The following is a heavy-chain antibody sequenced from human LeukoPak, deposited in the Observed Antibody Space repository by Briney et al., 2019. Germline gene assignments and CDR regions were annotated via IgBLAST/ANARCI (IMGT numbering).Heavy chain of an antibody. Sequence: SETLSLTCTVSGGSISSSRYYWGWIRQPPGKGLEWIGSIYYSGSTYYNPFLKSRVTISVDTSKNQFSLKLSSVTAADTAVYYCAKTEYGGNTKNAFDIWGQGTMVTVSS. J-gene: IGHJ3*02. CDR1: GGSISSSRYY. CDR3: AKTEYGGNTKNAFDI. D-gene: IGHD4-23*01. V-gene: IGHV4-39*01. CDR2: IYYSGST.